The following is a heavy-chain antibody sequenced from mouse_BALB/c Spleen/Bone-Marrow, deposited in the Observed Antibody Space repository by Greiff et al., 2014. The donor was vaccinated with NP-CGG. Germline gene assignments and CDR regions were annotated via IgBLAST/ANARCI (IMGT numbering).Heavy chain of an antibody. V-gene: IGHV1-22*01. CDR3: ARGRWYY. CDR1: GYTFTDYT. Sequence: DVQVVESGPELVKPGASVKISCKTSGYTFTDYTLHWVKQSHGKSLEWIGGVNPNIGGTSYNQKFKGKASLTVNKSSTTAYMELRSLTSEDPAVYYCARGRWYYWGQGTTLTVSS. J-gene: IGHJ2*01. CDR2: VNPNIGGT. D-gene: IGHD2-3*01.